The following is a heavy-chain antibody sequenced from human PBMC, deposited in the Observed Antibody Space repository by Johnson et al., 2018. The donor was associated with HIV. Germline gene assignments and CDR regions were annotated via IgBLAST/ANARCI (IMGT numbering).Heavy chain of an antibody. Sequence: VQLVESGGGLKQPGGSLRLSCAASGFTFSSYDMHWVRQATGKGLEWVSVIDTAGDTYYAGSVKGRFTISRENAKKSLYLQMNSLRAGDTAVYYCARAGKWSGDAFDIWGQGTTVTVSS. CDR2: IDTAGDT. CDR1: GFTFSSYD. CDR3: ARAGKWSGDAFDI. D-gene: IGHD3-10*01. V-gene: IGHV3-13*01. J-gene: IGHJ3*02.